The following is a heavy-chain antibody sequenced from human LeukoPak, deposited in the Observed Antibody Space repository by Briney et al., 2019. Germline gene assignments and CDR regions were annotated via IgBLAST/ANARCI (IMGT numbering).Heavy chain of an antibody. J-gene: IGHJ3*02. D-gene: IGHD3-16*01. V-gene: IGHV4-34*01. CDR3: AREISWARGAFDM. Sequence: NPSETLSLTCAVYGGSFSGYFWSWIRQPPGKGPEWIGEVNHKGSTNYNPSLKSRVTISVDTSKNQFSLRLSSVTAAETAVYYCAREISWARGAFDMWGQGTKVTVSS. CDR1: GGSFSGYF. CDR2: VNHKGST.